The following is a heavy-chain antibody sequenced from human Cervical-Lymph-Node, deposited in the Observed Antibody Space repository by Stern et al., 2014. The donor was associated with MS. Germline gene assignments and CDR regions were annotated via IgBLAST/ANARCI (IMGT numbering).Heavy chain of an antibody. CDR1: GGTFNTYT. Sequence: VQLVQSGAEVKKPGSSVKVSCKASGGTFNTYTFSWVRQAPGQGLEWMGRIIPSLDITNYAQRVQDRVTITADTSTSTAYIDLSSRRSEDTAVYYCARKDEGKHKYWGQGTLVTVSS. J-gene: IGHJ4*02. CDR3: ARKDEGKHKY. D-gene: IGHD2-15*01. CDR2: IIPSLDIT. V-gene: IGHV1-69*02.